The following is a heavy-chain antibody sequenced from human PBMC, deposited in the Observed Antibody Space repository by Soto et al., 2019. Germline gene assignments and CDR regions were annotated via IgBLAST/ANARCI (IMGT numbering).Heavy chain of an antibody. J-gene: IGHJ4*02. CDR1: GGSISSNY. CDR2: IYYSGST. Sequence: SETLSLTCTVSGGSISSNYWSWIRQPPGKGLEWIGYIYYSGSTNYNPSLKSRVTISVDTSKNQFSLKLNSVTAADTAVYYCARGFYDSSGYSAPFDYWGQGTLVTVSS. D-gene: IGHD3-22*01. V-gene: IGHV4-59*01. CDR3: ARGFYDSSGYSAPFDY.